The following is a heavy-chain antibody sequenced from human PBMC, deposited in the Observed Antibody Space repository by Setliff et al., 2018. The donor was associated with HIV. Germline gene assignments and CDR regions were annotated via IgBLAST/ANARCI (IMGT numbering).Heavy chain of an antibody. CDR3: TRSLTN. V-gene: IGHV3-30*04. Sequence: PGESLKISCAGSGFAFSSYAIHWVRKPPGKGLEWVAIVLYDGSEKYYADSVKGRFTISRDNSRTTVYPEMTGLRADDTAIYYCTRSLTNWGQGTQVTVSS. CDR1: GFAFSSYA. CDR2: VLYDGSEK. J-gene: IGHJ4*02.